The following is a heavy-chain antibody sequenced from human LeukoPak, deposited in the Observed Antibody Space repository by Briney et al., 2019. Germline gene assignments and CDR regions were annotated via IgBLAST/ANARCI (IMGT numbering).Heavy chain of an antibody. D-gene: IGHD3-10*01. J-gene: IGHJ4*02. Sequence: NPSETLSLTCTVSGYSISSGYYWGWIRQPPGKGLEWIGSIYHSGTTYYNPSLKGRVTISVNTSKNQFSLKLSSVTVADTAVYYCARAVLHWGQGTLVTVSS. CDR2: IYHSGTT. CDR1: GYSISSGYY. CDR3: ARAVLH. V-gene: IGHV4-38-2*02.